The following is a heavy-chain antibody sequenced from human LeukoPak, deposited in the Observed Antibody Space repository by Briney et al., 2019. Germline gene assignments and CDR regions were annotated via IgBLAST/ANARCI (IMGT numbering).Heavy chain of an antibody. CDR3: ARDPEPMTPYFDY. D-gene: IGHD2-15*01. CDR2: ISYDGSNK. CDR1: GFTFSSYA. V-gene: IGHV3-30-3*01. Sequence: GGFLRLSCAASGFTFSSYAMHWVRQAPGKGLEWVAVISYDGSNKYYADSVKGRFTISRDNSKNTLYLQMNSLRAEDTAVYYCARDPEPMTPYFDYWGQGTLVTVSS. J-gene: IGHJ4*02.